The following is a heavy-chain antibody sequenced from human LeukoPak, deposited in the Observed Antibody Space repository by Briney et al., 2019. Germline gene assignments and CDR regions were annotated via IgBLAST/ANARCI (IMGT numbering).Heavy chain of an antibody. J-gene: IGHJ5*02. CDR2: MNPNSGNT. Sequence: ASVKVSCKASGGTFSSYAISWVRQAPGQGLEWMGWMNPNSGNTGYAQKFQGRVTMTRNTSISTAYMELSSLRSEDTAVYYCARDSAGLGFDPWGQGTLVTVSS. CDR1: GGTFSSYA. D-gene: IGHD3-10*01. CDR3: ARDSAGLGFDP. V-gene: IGHV1-8*02.